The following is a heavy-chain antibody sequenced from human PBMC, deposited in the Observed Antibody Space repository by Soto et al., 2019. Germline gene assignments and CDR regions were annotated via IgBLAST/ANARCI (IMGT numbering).Heavy chain of an antibody. CDR1: GYTFTGYY. D-gene: IGHD3-16*01. J-gene: IGHJ3*02. Sequence: ASVKVSCKASGYTFTGYYMHWVRQAPGQGLEWMGWINPNSGGTNYAQKFQGWVTMTRDTSISTAYMELSRLRSDDTAVYYCARDYGWGSGAFDIWGQGTMVTVSS. CDR2: INPNSGGT. V-gene: IGHV1-2*04. CDR3: ARDYGWGSGAFDI.